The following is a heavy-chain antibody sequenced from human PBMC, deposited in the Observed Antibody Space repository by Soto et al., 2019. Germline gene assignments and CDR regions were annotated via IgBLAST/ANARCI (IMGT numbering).Heavy chain of an antibody. CDR3: ARVQSLAGVY. CDR2: IKQDGGDK. Sequence: EVQLVESGGGLVQPGGSLRLSCAASGFTFSNYWMSWVRQAPGKGLXWVANIKQDGGDKYYVDSVKGRFSISRDNAKNSLYLHMNSLRAEDTAVYYCARVQSLAGVYWGQGTLVTVSS. D-gene: IGHD6-19*01. CDR1: GFTFSNYW. J-gene: IGHJ4*02. V-gene: IGHV3-7*05.